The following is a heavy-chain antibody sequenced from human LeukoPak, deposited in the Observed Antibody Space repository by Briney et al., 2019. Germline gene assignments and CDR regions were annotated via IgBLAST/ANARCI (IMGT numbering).Heavy chain of an antibody. CDR3: ARDFYDSSGYPDY. CDR2: INPNSGGT. J-gene: IGHJ4*02. V-gene: IGHV1-2*02. CDR1: GYTFTGYY. D-gene: IGHD3-22*01. Sequence: ASVKVSCKASGYTFTGYYMHWVRQAPGQGLERMGWINPNSGGTNYAQKFQGRVTMTRDTSISTAYMELSRLRSDDTAVYYCARDFYDSSGYPDYWGQGTLVTVSS.